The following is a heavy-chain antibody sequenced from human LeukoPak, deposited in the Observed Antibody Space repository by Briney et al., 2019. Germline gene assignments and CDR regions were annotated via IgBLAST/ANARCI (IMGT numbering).Heavy chain of an antibody. CDR2: IYYSGTT. CDR1: GDSISSSSYY. Sequence: PSETLSLTCTVSGDSISSSSYYWSWIRQPPGKGLEWIGSIYYSGTTYYNPSLKSRVTISVDTSKNQFSLKLSSVTAADTAVYYCARGLSWGRGTLVTVSS. J-gene: IGHJ4*02. CDR3: ARGLS. V-gene: IGHV4-39*01. D-gene: IGHD6-19*01.